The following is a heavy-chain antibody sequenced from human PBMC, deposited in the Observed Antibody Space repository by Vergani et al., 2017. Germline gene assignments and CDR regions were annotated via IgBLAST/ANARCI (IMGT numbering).Heavy chain of an antibody. CDR1: GFTFSSYA. J-gene: IGHJ5*02. CDR3: ARDREAQLWGWFDP. CDR2: ISYDGSNK. D-gene: IGHD5-18*01. V-gene: IGHV3-30*07. Sequence: QVQLVESGGGVVQPGRSLRLSCAASGFTFSSYAMHWVRQAPGKGLEWVAVISYDGSNKYYADSVKGRFTISRDNSKNSLYLQMNSLRAEDTAVYYCARDREAQLWGWFDPWGQGTLVTVSS.